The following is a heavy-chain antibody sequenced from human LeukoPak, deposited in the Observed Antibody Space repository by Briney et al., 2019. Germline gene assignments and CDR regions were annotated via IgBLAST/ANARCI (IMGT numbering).Heavy chain of an antibody. V-gene: IGHV1-2*02. D-gene: IGHD3-10*01. CDR1: GYTFTGYY. CDR3: ARDSRVTNGDY. J-gene: IGHJ4*02. CDR2: VNPNNGDT. Sequence: ASVKVSCKASGYTFTGYYMHWVRQAPGQVLEWVGLVNPNNGDTKYAQKFRGRVTMTRDTSVSTAYMELSRLRSDDTAVYYCARDSRVTNGDYWGQGTLVTVSS.